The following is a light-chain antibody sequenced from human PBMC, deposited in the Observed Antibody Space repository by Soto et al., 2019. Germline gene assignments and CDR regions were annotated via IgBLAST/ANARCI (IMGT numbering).Light chain of an antibody. V-gene: IGKV1-39*01. CDR2: AAS. CDR3: QQSYSTPLL. Sequence: DIQMTQSPSSLSASVGDRVTITCRASQSISSYLNWYQQKPGKAPKLLIYAASSLQSGVPSRFSGSGSGTDFTLTISSLQPEDFATYYCQQSYSTPLLFGGGTKVDIK. CDR1: QSISSY. J-gene: IGKJ4*01.